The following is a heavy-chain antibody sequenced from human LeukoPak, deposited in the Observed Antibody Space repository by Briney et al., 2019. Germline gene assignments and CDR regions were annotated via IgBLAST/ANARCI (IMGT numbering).Heavy chain of an antibody. CDR2: VFHSGGT. Sequence: PSETLSFTCTVSGYSISSAYQWGWGWIRQPQGRGLEWIGNVFHSGGTSYNPSLKSRLTISVDTSENQFSLKLSSVTAADTAVYYCATQHGTYNNIAAAAHYYYYGMDVWGQGTTVTVSS. CDR3: ATQHGTYNNIAAAAHYYYYGMDV. J-gene: IGHJ6*02. V-gene: IGHV4-38-2*02. D-gene: IGHD6-13*01. CDR1: GYSISSAYQWG.